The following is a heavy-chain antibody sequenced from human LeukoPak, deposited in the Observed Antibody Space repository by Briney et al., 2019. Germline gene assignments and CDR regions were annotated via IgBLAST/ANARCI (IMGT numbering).Heavy chain of an antibody. CDR3: ARGRGYFDPFDP. D-gene: IGHD3-9*01. J-gene: IGHJ5*02. CDR1: GASMTNYY. Sequence: SETLSLTCTVSGASMTNYYWSWIRKPPGKGLEWIGYIYYSGITNYNPSLTSRVSISVDMSKNQFSLKLTSVTAADPAVYYCARGRGYFDPFDPWGQGTLVTVSS. V-gene: IGHV4-59*01. CDR2: IYYSGIT.